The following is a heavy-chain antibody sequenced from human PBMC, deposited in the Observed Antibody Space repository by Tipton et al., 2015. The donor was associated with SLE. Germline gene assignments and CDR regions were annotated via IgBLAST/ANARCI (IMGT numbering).Heavy chain of an antibody. CDR3: ARERDCGSDCFGSYYYYMDV. J-gene: IGHJ6*03. D-gene: IGHD2-21*01. Sequence: TLSLTCTVSGGSITSGSYFWSWIRQLPGKGLEWIGYVFYTGSTYKNPSLKSRLSISVDTSRSQFSLALSSVTAADTAIYFCARERDCGSDCFGSYYYYMDVWGQGTMVTVSS. V-gene: IGHV4-31*03. CDR1: GGSITSGSYF. CDR2: VFYTGST.